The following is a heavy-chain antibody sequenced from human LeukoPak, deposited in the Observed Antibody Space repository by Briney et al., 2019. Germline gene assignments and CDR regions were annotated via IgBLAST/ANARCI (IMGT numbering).Heavy chain of an antibody. D-gene: IGHD3-22*01. J-gene: IGHJ3*02. Sequence: TSETLSLTCAVYGGSFSGYYWSWIRQPPGKGLEWIGEINHSGSTNYNPSLKSRVTISVDTSKNQFSLKLSSVTAADTAVYYCARGYDYYDSSGYYEGNAFDIWGQGTTVTVSS. CDR3: ARGYDYYDSSGYYEGNAFDI. CDR1: GGSFSGYY. V-gene: IGHV4-34*01. CDR2: INHSGST.